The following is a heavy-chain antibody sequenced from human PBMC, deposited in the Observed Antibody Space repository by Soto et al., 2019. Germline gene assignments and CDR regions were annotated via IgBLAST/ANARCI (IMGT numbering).Heavy chain of an antibody. CDR1: GFTFSSYS. D-gene: IGHD3-22*01. CDR2: ISSSSSYI. J-gene: IGHJ1*01. CDR3: ARDDRRGYYDSSGYYEYFQH. Sequence: EVQLVESGGGLVKPGGSLRLSCAASGFTFSSYSMNWVRQAPGKGLEWVSSISSSSSYIYYADSVKGRFTISRDNAKNSLYLQMNSLRAEDTAVYYCARDDRRGYYDSSGYYEYFQHWGQGTLVTVSS. V-gene: IGHV3-21*01.